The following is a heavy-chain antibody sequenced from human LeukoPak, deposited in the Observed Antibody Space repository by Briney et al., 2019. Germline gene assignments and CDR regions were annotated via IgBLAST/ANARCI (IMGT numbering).Heavy chain of an antibody. CDR2: ISSSGSTI. J-gene: IGHJ3*02. CDR1: GFTFSSYE. Sequence: PGGSLRLSCAASGFTFSSYEMNWVRQAPGKGLEWVSYISSSGSTIYYADSVKGRFTISRDNAKNSLYLQMNSLRAEDTAVYYCARRGGGGRSDALDIWGQGTMVTVSS. V-gene: IGHV3-48*03. CDR3: ARRGGGGRSDALDI. D-gene: IGHD2-21*01.